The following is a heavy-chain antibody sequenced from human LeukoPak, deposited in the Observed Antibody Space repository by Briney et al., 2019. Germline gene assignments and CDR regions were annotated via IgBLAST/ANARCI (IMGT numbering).Heavy chain of an antibody. Sequence: GGSLRLSCAASGFTFSSYSMNWVRQAPGKGLEWVSSISSSSSYIYYADSVKGRFTISRDSAKNSLYLQMNSLRAEDTAVYYCARDKGEWELLLNYWGQGTLVTVPS. D-gene: IGHD1-26*01. CDR1: GFTFSSYS. V-gene: IGHV3-21*01. CDR3: ARDKGEWELLLNY. J-gene: IGHJ4*02. CDR2: ISSSSSYI.